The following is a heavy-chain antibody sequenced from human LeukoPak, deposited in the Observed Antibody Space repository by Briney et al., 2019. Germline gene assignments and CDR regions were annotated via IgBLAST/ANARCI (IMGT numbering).Heavy chain of an antibody. CDR1: GFTFDDYA. CDR2: ISWNSGSI. CDR3: AKDTYSSSLMGFDY. Sequence: PGRSLRLSCAASGFTFDDYAMHWVRQAPGKGLEWVSGISWNSGSIGYADSVKGRFTISRDNAKNSLYLQMNSLRAEDTALYYCAKDTYSSSLMGFDYWGQGTLVTVSS. J-gene: IGHJ4*02. V-gene: IGHV3-9*01. D-gene: IGHD6-6*01.